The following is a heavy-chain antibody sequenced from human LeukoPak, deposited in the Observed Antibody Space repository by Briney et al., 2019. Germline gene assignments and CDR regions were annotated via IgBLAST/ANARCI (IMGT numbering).Heavy chain of an antibody. CDR3: AKSGSGSYFDY. Sequence: PGRSLRLSCTASGFTFGDYTITWIRQAPGRGLEWVGFIRNKADGGTPEYAASVKGRFTISRDNSKNTLYVQINSLRAEDTAVYYCAKSGSGSYFDYWGQGTLVTVSS. CDR1: GFTFGDYT. D-gene: IGHD3-10*01. J-gene: IGHJ4*02. V-gene: IGHV3-49*03. CDR2: IRNKADGGTP.